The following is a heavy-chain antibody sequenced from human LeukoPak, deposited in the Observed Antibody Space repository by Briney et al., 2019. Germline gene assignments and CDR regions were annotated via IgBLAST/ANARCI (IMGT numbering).Heavy chain of an antibody. Sequence: SETLSLTCTVSGDSISSSSSYWGWIRQPPGEGLEWIGSIYYSGSTNYNPSLKSRVTISVDTSKNQFSLKLSSVTAADTAVYYCARGVAAAGNREYYFDYWGQGTLVTVSS. CDR3: ARGVAAAGNREYYFDY. CDR1: GDSISSSSSY. CDR2: IYYSGST. D-gene: IGHD6-13*01. V-gene: IGHV4-39*07. J-gene: IGHJ4*02.